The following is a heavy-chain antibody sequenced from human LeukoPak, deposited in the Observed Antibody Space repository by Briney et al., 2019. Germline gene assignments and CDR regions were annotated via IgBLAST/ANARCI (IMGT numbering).Heavy chain of an antibody. D-gene: IGHD5-18*01. J-gene: IGHJ4*02. CDR1: GVTFSSYA. CDR3: ARGAGMVPGDY. V-gene: IGHV3-7*05. Sequence: PGGSLRLSCAASGVTFSSYAMSWVRQGPGKGLEWVANIKKDGSETYYVDSVKGRFTISRDNAKNSLYLQMNSLRAENTAVYYCARGAGMVPGDYWGQGSLVTVSS. CDR2: IKKDGSET.